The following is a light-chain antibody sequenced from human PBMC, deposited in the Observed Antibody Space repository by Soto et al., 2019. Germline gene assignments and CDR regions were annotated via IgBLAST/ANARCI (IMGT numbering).Light chain of an antibody. CDR1: QGIGSY. V-gene: IGKV1-9*01. Sequence: IQLTQSPSSLSASVGDRVTITCRASQGIGSYLAWYQQKPGEAPKLLIFAASTLQSGVPSRFSGSGSGTDFTLTISCLQAEDFATYYCQQLSTYPSTFGGGTKV. CDR3: QQLSTYPST. CDR2: AAS. J-gene: IGKJ4*01.